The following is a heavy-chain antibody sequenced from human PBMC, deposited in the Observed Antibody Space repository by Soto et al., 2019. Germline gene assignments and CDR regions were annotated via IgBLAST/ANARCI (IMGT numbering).Heavy chain of an antibody. J-gene: IGHJ4*02. V-gene: IGHV3-9*01. CDR1: GFTFDDYA. D-gene: IGHD5-12*01. CDR3: AKDSGYDGFPFDY. Sequence: GGSLRLSCAASGFTFDDYAMHWVRQAPGKGLEWVSGISWNSGSIGYADSVKGRFTISRDNAKNSLYLQMNSLRAEDTALYYCAKDSGYDGFPFDYWGQGTLVTVSS. CDR2: ISWNSGSI.